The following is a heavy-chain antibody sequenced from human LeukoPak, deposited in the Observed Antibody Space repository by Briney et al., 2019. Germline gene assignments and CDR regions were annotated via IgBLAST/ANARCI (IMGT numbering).Heavy chain of an antibody. V-gene: IGHV4-31*03. Sequence: SETLSLTCTVSGGSISSGGYYWSWIRQHPGKGLEWIGYSYYSGSTYYNPSLKSRVTISVDTSKNQLYLKLSSVTAADTAVYYCARDFCSSTSCYPPHYYGMDVWGQGTTVTVSS. CDR2: SYYSGST. CDR1: GGSISSGGYY. CDR3: ARDFCSSTSCYPPHYYGMDV. J-gene: IGHJ6*02. D-gene: IGHD2-2*01.